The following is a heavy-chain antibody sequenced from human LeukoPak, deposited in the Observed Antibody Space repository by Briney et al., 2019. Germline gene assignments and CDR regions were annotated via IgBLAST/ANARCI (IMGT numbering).Heavy chain of an antibody. Sequence: PWETLSLTCTVSGGSISSSSYYWGWIRQPPGKGLEWIGSSYYSGSTYYNPSLKSRVTISVDTSKNQFSLKLCSVTAADTAVYYCARDNWWDTAMVRSYYYYMDVWGKGTTVTVSS. J-gene: IGHJ6*03. D-gene: IGHD5-18*01. CDR2: SYYSGST. CDR1: GGSISSSSYY. CDR3: ARDNWWDTAMVRSYYYYMDV. V-gene: IGHV4-39*02.